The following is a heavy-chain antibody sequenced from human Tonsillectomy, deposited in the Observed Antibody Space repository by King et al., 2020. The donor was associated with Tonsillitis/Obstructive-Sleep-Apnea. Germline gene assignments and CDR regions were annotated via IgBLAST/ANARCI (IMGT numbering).Heavy chain of an antibody. Sequence: VQLQESGPGLVKPSETLSLTCTVSGGSISSYYWSWLRQPPGKGLEWIGYIYYSGSTNYNPSLKSRVTISVDTSKNQFSLKLSSVTAADTAVYYCARLSEYYDFWSGYYKGGYFDYWGQGTLVTVSS. V-gene: IGHV4-59*08. CDR3: ARLSEYYDFWSGYYKGGYFDY. CDR1: GGSISSYY. J-gene: IGHJ4*02. D-gene: IGHD3-3*01. CDR2: IYYSGST.